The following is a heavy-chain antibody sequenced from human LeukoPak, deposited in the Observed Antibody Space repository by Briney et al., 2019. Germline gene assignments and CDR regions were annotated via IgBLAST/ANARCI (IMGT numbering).Heavy chain of an antibody. D-gene: IGHD2-15*01. CDR3: ARDRFVVNWFDP. J-gene: IGHJ5*02. Sequence: SETLSLTCTVSGGSISSGSYYWSWIRQPAGKGLEWIGRIYTSGSTNYNPSLKSRVTISVDTSKNQFSLKLSSVTAADTAVYYCARDRFVVNWFDPWGQGTLVTVSS. CDR2: IYTSGST. V-gene: IGHV4-61*02. CDR1: GGSISSGSYY.